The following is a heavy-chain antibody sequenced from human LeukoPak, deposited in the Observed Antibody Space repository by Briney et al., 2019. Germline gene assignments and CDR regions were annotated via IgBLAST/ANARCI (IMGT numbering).Heavy chain of an antibody. Sequence: GGSLRLSCAASGFTFSSYAMHWVRQAPGKGLEWVSVIYSGGSTYYADSVKGRFTISRHNSKNTLYLQMNSLRAEDTAVYYCARDLPFDYWGQGTLVTVSS. V-gene: IGHV3-53*04. CDR3: ARDLPFDY. CDR2: IYSGGST. CDR1: GFTFSSYA. J-gene: IGHJ4*02.